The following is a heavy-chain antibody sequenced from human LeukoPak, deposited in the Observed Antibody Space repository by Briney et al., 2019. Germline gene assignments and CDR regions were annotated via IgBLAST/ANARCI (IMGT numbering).Heavy chain of an antibody. CDR2: INPNSGGT. Sequence: ASVKVSCKASGYTFTGYCMHWVRQAPGQGLEWMGWINPNSGGTNYAQKFQGRVTMTRDTSISTAYMELSRLRSDDTAVYYCARVIVGATRGGYYFDYWGQGTLVTVSS. CDR3: ARVIVGATRGGYYFDY. D-gene: IGHD1-26*01. J-gene: IGHJ4*02. V-gene: IGHV1-2*02. CDR1: GYTFTGYC.